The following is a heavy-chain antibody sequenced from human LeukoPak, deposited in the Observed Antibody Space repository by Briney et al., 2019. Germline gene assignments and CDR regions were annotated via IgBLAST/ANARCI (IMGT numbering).Heavy chain of an antibody. CDR3: ARDLDIVVVPAAKDDY. V-gene: IGHV1-2*02. J-gene: IGHJ4*02. D-gene: IGHD2-2*03. Sequence: ASVRVSCKASGYTFTGYYMHWVRQAPGQGLEWMGWINPNSGGTNYAQKFQGRVTMTRDTSISTAYMELSRLRSDDTAVYYCARDLDIVVVPAAKDDYWGQGTLVTVSS. CDR2: INPNSGGT. CDR1: GYTFTGYY.